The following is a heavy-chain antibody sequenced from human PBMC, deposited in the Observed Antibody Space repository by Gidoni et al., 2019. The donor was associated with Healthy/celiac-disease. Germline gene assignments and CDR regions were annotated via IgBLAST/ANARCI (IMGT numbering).Heavy chain of an antibody. D-gene: IGHD1-1*01. Sequence: QVQLVESGGGVVQPGRSLRLSCAASGFPFSSYGMHWGRQAPGKGLEWVAVIWYDGSNKYYADSVKGRVTISRDNSKNTLYLQMNSLRAEDTAVYYCARDPGRSLRRVERSYYYGMDVWGQGTTVTVSS. CDR1: GFPFSSYG. V-gene: IGHV3-33*01. CDR3: ARDPGRSLRRVERSYYYGMDV. J-gene: IGHJ6*02. CDR2: IWYDGSNK.